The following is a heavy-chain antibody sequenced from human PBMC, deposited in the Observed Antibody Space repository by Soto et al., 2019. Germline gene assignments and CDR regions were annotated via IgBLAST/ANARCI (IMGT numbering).Heavy chain of an antibody. D-gene: IGHD6-19*01. Sequence: EVQLVESGGGLVKPGGSLRLSCAASGFTFSNAWMSWVRQAPGKGLEWVGRIKSKTDGGTTDYAAPVKGRFTISRDDSKNTLYLQMTSLKTEDTAVYYCRVVQWLVRGGDYYYYGMDVWGQGTTVTVSS. CDR1: GFTFSNAW. CDR2: IKSKTDGGTT. V-gene: IGHV3-15*01. J-gene: IGHJ6*02. CDR3: RVVQWLVRGGDYYYYGMDV.